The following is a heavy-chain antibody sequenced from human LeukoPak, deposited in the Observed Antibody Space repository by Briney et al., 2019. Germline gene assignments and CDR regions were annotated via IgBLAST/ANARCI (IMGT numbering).Heavy chain of an antibody. Sequence: PSETLSLTCAVYGGSFSGYYWSWIRQPPGKGLEWIGEINHSGSTNYNPSLKSRDTISVDTSKNQFSLKLSSVTAADTAVYYCAPLHDYGDYGALYYGMDVWGQGTTVTVSS. J-gene: IGHJ6*02. D-gene: IGHD4-17*01. V-gene: IGHV4-34*01. CDR2: INHSGST. CDR1: GGSFSGYY. CDR3: APLHDYGDYGALYYGMDV.